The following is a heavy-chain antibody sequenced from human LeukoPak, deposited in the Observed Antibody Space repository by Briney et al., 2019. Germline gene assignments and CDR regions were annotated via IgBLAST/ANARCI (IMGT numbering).Heavy chain of an antibody. Sequence: KPSETLSLTCAVYGGSFSGYYWSWIRQPPGKGLEWIGEINHSGSTNYNPSLKSRVTISVDTSKNQFSLKLSSVTAADTAVYYCASAPPASGGKRYYFDYWGQGTLATVSS. CDR1: GGSFSGYY. V-gene: IGHV4-34*01. CDR3: ASAPPASGGKRYYFDY. CDR2: INHSGST. J-gene: IGHJ4*02. D-gene: IGHD4-23*01.